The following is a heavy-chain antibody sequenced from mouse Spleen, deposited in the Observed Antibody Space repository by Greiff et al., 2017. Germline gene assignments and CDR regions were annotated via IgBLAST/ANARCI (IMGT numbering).Heavy chain of an antibody. V-gene: IGHV3-6*01. Sequence: VQLQQSGPGLVKPSQSLSLTCSVTGYSITSGYYWNWIRQFPGNKLEWMGYISYDGSNNYNPSLKNRISITRDTSKNQFFLKLNSVTTEDTATYYCAKLGRGGYYFDYWGQGTTLTVSS. CDR2: ISYDGSN. D-gene: IGHD4-1*01. J-gene: IGHJ2*01. CDR3: AKLGRGGYYFDY. CDR1: GYSITSGYY.